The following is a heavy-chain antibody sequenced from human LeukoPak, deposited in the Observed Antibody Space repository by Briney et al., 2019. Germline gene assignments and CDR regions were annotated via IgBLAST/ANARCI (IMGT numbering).Heavy chain of an antibody. Sequence: PGGSLRLSCAASGFTFSDYYMSWIRQAPGKGLEWVSYISGTSNYTDYADSVKGRFTISRDNAKNSLYLQMNRLRAEDTAVYYCARDSSSWYVYEGVWGEGTTVTVSS. D-gene: IGHD6-13*01. V-gene: IGHV3-11*06. CDR1: GFTFSDYY. CDR3: ARDSSSWYVYEGV. CDR2: ISGTSNYT. J-gene: IGHJ6*04.